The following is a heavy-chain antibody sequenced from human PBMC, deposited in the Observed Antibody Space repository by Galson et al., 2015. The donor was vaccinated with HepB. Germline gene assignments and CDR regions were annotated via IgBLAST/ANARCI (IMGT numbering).Heavy chain of an antibody. Sequence: SLRLSCAASGFTFSSYGMHWVRQAPGKGLEWVAVISYDGSNKYYADSVKGRFTISRDNSKNTLYLQMNSLRAEDTAVYYCAKDQRFLEWLRASGLDYWGQGTLVTVSS. V-gene: IGHV3-30*18. CDR1: GFTFSSYG. CDR2: ISYDGSNK. D-gene: IGHD3-3*01. J-gene: IGHJ4*02. CDR3: AKDQRFLEWLRASGLDY.